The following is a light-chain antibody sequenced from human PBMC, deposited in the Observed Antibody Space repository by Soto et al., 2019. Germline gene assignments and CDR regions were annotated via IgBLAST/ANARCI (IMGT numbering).Light chain of an antibody. CDR2: KNN. CDR3: AAWDDSLSGSV. V-gene: IGLV1-47*01. CDR1: SSNIGSNY. Sequence: QSVLTQPPSASGTPGQRVTISCSGSSSNIGSNYVYWYQQLPGTAPKLVIYKNNQRPSGVPDRVSGSKSGTSASLAISGLRSEDEADYYCAAWDDSLSGSVFGGGTQLTVL. J-gene: IGLJ3*02.